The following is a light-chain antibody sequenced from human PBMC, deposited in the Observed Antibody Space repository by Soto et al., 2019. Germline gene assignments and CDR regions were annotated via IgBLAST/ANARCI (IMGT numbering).Light chain of an antibody. V-gene: IGKV3-20*01. CDR1: QSVSSSY. Sequence: EIVLTQSPGTLSLSPGERATLSCRASQSVSSSYLAWYQQKPGQAPSLLIYDASNRATGIPDRFSGSGSGTDFSLTISRLEPEDFAVYHCQQYASSPRTFGQGTRLEIK. CDR3: QQYASSPRT. J-gene: IGKJ5*01. CDR2: DAS.